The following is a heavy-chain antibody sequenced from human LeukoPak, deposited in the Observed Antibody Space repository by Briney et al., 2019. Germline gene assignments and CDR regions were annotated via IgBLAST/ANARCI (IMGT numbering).Heavy chain of an antibody. J-gene: IGHJ4*02. D-gene: IGHD6-13*01. CDR3: AKCGRAAAGLDY. CDR2: FDPEDGET. V-gene: IGHV1-24*01. CDR1: GYTLTELS. Sequence: ASVTVSCKVSGYTLTELSMHWVRQAPGKGLEWMGGFDPEDGETIYAQKFQGRVTMTEDTSTDTAYMELSSLRSEDTAVYYCAKCGRAAAGLDYWGQGTLVTVSS.